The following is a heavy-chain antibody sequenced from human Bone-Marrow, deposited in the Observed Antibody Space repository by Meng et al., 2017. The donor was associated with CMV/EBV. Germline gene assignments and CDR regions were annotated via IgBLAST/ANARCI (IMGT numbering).Heavy chain of an antibody. D-gene: IGHD5-18*01. CDR2: IYYSGST. Sequence: GSLRLSCTVSGGSISSYYWSWIRQPPGKGLEWIGYIYYSGSTNYNPSLKSRVTISVDTSKNQFSLKLSSVTAADTAVYYCARGSWIQGWGYFDYWGQGTPVTVSS. CDR1: GGSISSYY. J-gene: IGHJ4*02. V-gene: IGHV4-59*01. CDR3: ARGSWIQGWGYFDY.